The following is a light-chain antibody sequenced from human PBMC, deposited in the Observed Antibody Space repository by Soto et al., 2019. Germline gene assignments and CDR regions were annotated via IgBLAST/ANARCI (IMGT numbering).Light chain of an antibody. CDR2: LGS. Sequence: EIVMTQSALSLPVTPGEPASISCRSSQSLLHGNGYNYLDWYLQKPGQSPQLLIYLGSNRASGVPDRFSGSGSGTDFTLKISRVEAEDVGVYYCMQALQTPPWTFGQGTKVDIK. CDR1: QSLLHGNGYNY. V-gene: IGKV2-28*01. CDR3: MQALQTPPWT. J-gene: IGKJ1*01.